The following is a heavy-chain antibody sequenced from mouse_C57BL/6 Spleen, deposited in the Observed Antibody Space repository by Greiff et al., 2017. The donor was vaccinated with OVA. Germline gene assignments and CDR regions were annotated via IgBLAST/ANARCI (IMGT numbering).Heavy chain of an antibody. J-gene: IGHJ1*03. D-gene: IGHD4-1*01. CDR2: IYPRSGNT. CDR1: GYTFTSYG. V-gene: IGHV1-81*01. CDR3: AREAGTGDWYFDV. Sequence: VQLQQSGAELARPGASVKLSCKASGYTFTSYGISWVKQRTGQGLEWIGEIYPRSGNTYYNEKFKGKATLTADKSSSTAYMELRSLTSEDSAVYFCAREAGTGDWYFDVWGTGTTVTVSS.